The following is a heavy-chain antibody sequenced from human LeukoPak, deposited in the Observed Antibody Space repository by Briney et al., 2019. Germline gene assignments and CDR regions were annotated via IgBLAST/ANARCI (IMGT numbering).Heavy chain of an antibody. V-gene: IGHV4-34*01. J-gene: IGHJ6*03. CDR1: GGSFSGYY. CDR3: ARVDRTDSNYYYYYYYYMDV. Sequence: SETLSLTCAVYGGSFSGYYWSWIRQPPGKGLEWIGEINHSGSTNYNPSLKSRVTISVDTSKNQFSLKLSSVTAADTAVYYCARVDRTDSNYYYYYYYYMDVWGKGTTVTVS. CDR2: INHSGST. D-gene: IGHD4-11*01.